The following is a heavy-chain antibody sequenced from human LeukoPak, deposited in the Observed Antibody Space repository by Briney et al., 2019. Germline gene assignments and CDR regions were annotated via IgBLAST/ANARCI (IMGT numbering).Heavy chain of an antibody. V-gene: IGHV4-34*01. CDR3: ARERVVSDYNWFDP. CDR1: GASFSGYS. J-gene: IGHJ5*02. CDR2: VNRVGNT. D-gene: IGHD6-25*01. Sequence: SETLSLTCAVHGASFSGYSWSWVRQPPGKGLEWIGGVNRVGNTIYNPSLKSRVTISIDTSTTQFSLRLTSVTVADTAVYFCARERVVSDYNWFDPWGQGTLVTVSS.